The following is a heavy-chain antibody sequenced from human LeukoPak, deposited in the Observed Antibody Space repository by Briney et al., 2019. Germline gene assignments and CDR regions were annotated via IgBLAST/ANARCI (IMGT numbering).Heavy chain of an antibody. CDR1: GGSFSGYY. CDR3: ARLWAADYGSY. Sequence: SETLSLTCAVYGGSFSGYYWNWIRQPPGKGLEWIGEINHGGDTNYNPSLKSRVTISVDTSKNQFSLKLSSVTAADTAVYYCARLWAADYGSYWGQGTLVTVSS. D-gene: IGHD3-16*01. CDR2: INHGGDT. V-gene: IGHV4-34*01. J-gene: IGHJ4*02.